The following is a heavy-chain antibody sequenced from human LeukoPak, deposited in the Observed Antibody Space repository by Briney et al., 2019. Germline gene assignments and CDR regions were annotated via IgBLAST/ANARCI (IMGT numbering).Heavy chain of an antibody. Sequence: GGSLRLSCAASGFTFDDYAMHWVRQAPGKGLEWVSGISWNSGSIGYADSVKGRFTISRDNVKNVVYLQMNSLTPEDTALYYCASRRSGWPNDAFDIWGQGTMVTVTS. CDR3: ASRRSGWPNDAFDI. CDR1: GFTFDDYA. CDR2: ISWNSGSI. V-gene: IGHV3-9*01. J-gene: IGHJ3*02. D-gene: IGHD6-19*01.